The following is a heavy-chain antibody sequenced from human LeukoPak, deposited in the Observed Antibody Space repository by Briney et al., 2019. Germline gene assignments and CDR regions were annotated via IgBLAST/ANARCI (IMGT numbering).Heavy chain of an antibody. CDR2: ISAYNGNT. CDR1: GYTFTSYG. CDR3: ARSLSSRFSGPRRPYYFDY. V-gene: IGHV1-18*01. D-gene: IGHD3-16*02. Sequence: ASVKVSCKASGYTFTSYGISWVRQAPGQGLEWMGWISAYNGNTNYAQKLQGRVTMTTDTSTSTAYMELRSLRDEDTAVYYCARSLSSRFSGPRRPYYFDYWGQGTLVTVSS. J-gene: IGHJ4*02.